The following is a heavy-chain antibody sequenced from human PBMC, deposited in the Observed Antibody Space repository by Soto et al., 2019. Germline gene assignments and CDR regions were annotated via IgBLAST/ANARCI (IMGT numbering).Heavy chain of an antibody. CDR2: IGGNSGNP. Sequence: PCGSLRISCTASGFTVTSYAMSWVRQAPGKELEWVSTIGGNSGNPNYAESVKGRFSISRNNSKNTVHLQLDSLRAEDTAGSFCAKLGFVLMVLYYFHQWGHGTLVTVSS. D-gene: IGHD2-8*01. CDR1: GFTVTSYA. V-gene: IGHV3-23*01. J-gene: IGHJ4*01. CDR3: AKLGFVLMVLYYFHQ.